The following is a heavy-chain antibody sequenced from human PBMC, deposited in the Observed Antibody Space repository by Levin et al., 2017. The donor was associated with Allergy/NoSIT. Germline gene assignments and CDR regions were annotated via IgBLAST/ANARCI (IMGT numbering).Heavy chain of an antibody. CDR1: GFTFSGSA. V-gene: IGHV3-73*01. D-gene: IGHD4-17*01. Sequence: PGGSLRLSCAASGFTFSGSAVHWVRQASGKGLEWVGRIRSKGNSYATAYTASVKGRFTISRDDSKNMAYLQMNCLKTEDTAVYYCIRGGDDYALKGFDPWGQGTLVTVSS. J-gene: IGHJ5*02. CDR3: IRGGDDYALKGFDP. CDR2: IRSKGNSYAT.